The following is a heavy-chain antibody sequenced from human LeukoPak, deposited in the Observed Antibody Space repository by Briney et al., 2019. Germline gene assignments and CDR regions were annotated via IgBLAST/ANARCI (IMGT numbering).Heavy chain of an antibody. CDR3: ARQRAAAAHFDY. J-gene: IGHJ4*02. D-gene: IGHD2-15*01. CDR1: GYSFTSYW. V-gene: IGHV5-51*01. Sequence: ESLKVSCKGSGYSFTSYWIGWLRQMPGKGLEWMGIIYPGDSDTRYSPSFQGQVTISADKSISTAYLQWSSLKASDTAMYYCARQRAAAAHFDYWGQGTLVTVSS. CDR2: IYPGDSDT.